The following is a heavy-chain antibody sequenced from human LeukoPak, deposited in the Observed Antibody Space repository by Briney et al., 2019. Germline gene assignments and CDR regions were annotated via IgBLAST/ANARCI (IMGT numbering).Heavy chain of an antibody. Sequence: SETLSLTCTVSGGSISSGDYYWSWIRQPPGKGLEWIGYIYYSGSTNYNPSLKSRVTISVDTSKNQFSLKLSSVTAADTAVYYCARGTMEDYYFDYWGQGTLVTVSS. V-gene: IGHV4-61*08. J-gene: IGHJ4*02. CDR3: ARGTMEDYYFDY. D-gene: IGHD1-14*01. CDR2: IYYSGST. CDR1: GGSISSGDYY.